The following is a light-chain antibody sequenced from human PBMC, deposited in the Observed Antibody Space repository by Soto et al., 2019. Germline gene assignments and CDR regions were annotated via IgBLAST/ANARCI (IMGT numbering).Light chain of an antibody. V-gene: IGKV1-39*01. CDR3: QQTYSTPPT. CDR2: SAS. J-gene: IGKJ1*01. Sequence: IQMTQPPSSLSASVGDRVPIRFRASQNIRDFLNWYQQKPGKAPELLIFSASSLQSGVPSRFSGSGSGTDFTLTIGSLQREDFATYFRQQTYSTPPTFGQGTKVDIK. CDR1: QNIRDF.